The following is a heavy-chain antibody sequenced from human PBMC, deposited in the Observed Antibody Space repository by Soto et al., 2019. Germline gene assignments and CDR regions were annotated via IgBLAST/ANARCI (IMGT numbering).Heavy chain of an antibody. CDR3: AREGRGKKAGYNGLVSLGY. CDR2: IIPIFNTT. D-gene: IGHD2-2*02. V-gene: IGHV1-69*01. Sequence: QVQLVQSGAEVKTPGSSLKVSCKVSGSRFSNYVISWVRQAPGHGLEWLGRIIPIFNTTKYAQSFQGRVTITADESTTTDSLELRSLRSDDTAVYYCAREGRGKKAGYNGLVSLGYWGQETLVTGSS. CDR1: GSRFSNYV. J-gene: IGHJ4*02.